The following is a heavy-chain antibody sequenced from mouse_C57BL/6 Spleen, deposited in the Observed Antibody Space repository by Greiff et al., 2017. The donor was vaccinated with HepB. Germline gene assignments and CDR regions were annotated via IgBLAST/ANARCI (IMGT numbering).Heavy chain of an antibody. Sequence: EVHLVESGGGLVKPGGSLKLSCAASGFTFSDYGMHWVRQAPEKGLEWVAYISSGSSTIYYADTVKGRFTISRDNAKNTLFLQMTSLRSEDTAMYYCARTDYDDGYYFDYWGQGTTLTVSS. CDR2: ISSGSSTI. CDR3: ARTDYDDGYYFDY. J-gene: IGHJ2*01. V-gene: IGHV5-17*01. CDR1: GFTFSDYG. D-gene: IGHD2-4*01.